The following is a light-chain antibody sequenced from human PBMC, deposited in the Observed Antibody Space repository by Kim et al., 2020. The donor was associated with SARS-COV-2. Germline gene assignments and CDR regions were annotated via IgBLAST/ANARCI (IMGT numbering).Light chain of an antibody. CDR3: AAWDDSLSGVV. V-gene: IGLV1-47*01. Sequence: QSALTQPPSASGTPGQRVTISCSGSSSTIGSNYVYWYQQLPGTAPKLLIYRNYQRPSGVPDRFSGSKSGTSASLAISGLRSEDEADYYCAAWDDSLSGVVFGGGTQLTVL. CDR2: RNY. CDR1: SSTIGSNY. J-gene: IGLJ2*01.